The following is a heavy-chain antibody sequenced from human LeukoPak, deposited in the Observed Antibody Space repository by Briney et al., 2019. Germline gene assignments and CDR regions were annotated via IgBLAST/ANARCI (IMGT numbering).Heavy chain of an antibody. CDR1: GSVFSSFG. CDR2: ISYDGRNK. Sequence: PGGSLRLSCAVSGSVFSSFGMHWVRQAPGKGLEWVAVISYDGRNKYYADSVKGRFTISRDNSKNTLYLQMNSLRDEDTAVYYCASSGSYRFDYWGQGTLVTVSS. CDR3: ASSGSYRFDY. D-gene: IGHD1-26*01. V-gene: IGHV3-30*03. J-gene: IGHJ4*02.